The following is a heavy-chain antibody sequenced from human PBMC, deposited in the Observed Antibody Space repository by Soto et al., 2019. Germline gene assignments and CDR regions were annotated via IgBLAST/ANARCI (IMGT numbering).Heavy chain of an antibody. J-gene: IGHJ4*02. V-gene: IGHV1-18*01. Sequence: GASVKVSCKASGYTFTSYGISWVRQAPGQGLEWMGWISAYNGNTNYAQKLQGRVTMTTDTSTSTAYMELRSLRSDDTAVYYCARVEYYDFWSGYSEYDYWGQGTLVTVSS. CDR2: ISAYNGNT. D-gene: IGHD3-3*01. CDR3: ARVEYYDFWSGYSEYDY. CDR1: GYTFTSYG.